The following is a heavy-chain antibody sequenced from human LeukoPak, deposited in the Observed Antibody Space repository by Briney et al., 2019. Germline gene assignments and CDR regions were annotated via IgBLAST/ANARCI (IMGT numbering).Heavy chain of an antibody. D-gene: IGHD6-13*01. CDR1: GGSISGYF. CDR2: IYYSGTT. CDR3: ARGKNWGAAAGRLATPFDY. Sequence: PSETLSLTCTVSGGSISGYFWSWVRQPPGKGLEWIGYIYYSGTTNYNPSLKSRVTISIDTSKNQFSLKLSSVTAADTAVYYCARGKNWGAAAGRLATPFDYWGQGTLVTVSS. V-gene: IGHV4-59*08. J-gene: IGHJ4*02.